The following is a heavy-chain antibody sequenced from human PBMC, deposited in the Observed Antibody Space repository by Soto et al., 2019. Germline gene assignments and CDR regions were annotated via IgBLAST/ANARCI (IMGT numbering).Heavy chain of an antibody. CDR1: GYTFTSYA. V-gene: IGHV7-4-1*01. J-gene: IGHJ6*02. CDR3: ARTRTAAAGRVGGGVYDGMDV. CDR2: INTNTGNP. D-gene: IGHD6-13*01. Sequence: QVQLVQSGSELKKPGASVKVSCKASGYTFTSYAMNWVRQAPGQGLEWMGWINTNTGNPTYAQGFTGRFVFSLDTSVDTAYLQICSLRAGDSAVCYCARTRTAAAGRVGGGVYDGMDVWGQGTTVTVSS.